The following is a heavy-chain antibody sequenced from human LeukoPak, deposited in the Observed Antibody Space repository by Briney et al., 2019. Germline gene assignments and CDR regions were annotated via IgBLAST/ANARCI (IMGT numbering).Heavy chain of an antibody. CDR2: IHYSGST. V-gene: IGHV4-59*08. D-gene: IGHD1-26*01. J-gene: IGHJ6*02. Sequence: PSETLSLTCAVSGASITNSYWSWIRQPPEKGLEYIGYIHYSGSTDYNPSLKGRVTISLDTSKNQFSLKVTSVIAADTAVYYCARLEPLATVASYWYHPLDVWGQGTTVTVS. CDR1: GASITNSY. CDR3: ARLEPLATVASYWYHPLDV.